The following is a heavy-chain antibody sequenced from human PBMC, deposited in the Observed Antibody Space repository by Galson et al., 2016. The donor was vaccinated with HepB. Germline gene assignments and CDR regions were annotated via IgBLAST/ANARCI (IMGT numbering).Heavy chain of an antibody. Sequence: SVKVSCKASGYTFSSYGMHWVRQAPGHRLEWMGRNNGGNGNTRYSQKIQGRVTITRDTSATTAYMELSSLRCEDTGVYYCTRDLLSTMAAHAGGAWGQGTTVTVSS. D-gene: IGHD5/OR15-5a*01. CDR2: NNGGNGNT. CDR3: TRDLLSTMAAHAGGA. V-gene: IGHV1-3*01. CDR1: GYTFSSYG. J-gene: IGHJ6*02.